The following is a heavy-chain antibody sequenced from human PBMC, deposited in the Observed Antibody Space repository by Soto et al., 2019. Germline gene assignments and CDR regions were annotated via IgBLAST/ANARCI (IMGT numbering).Heavy chain of an antibody. CDR2: IFPLTDIP. CDR1: GGTFRNYP. Sequence: QVQLVQSGTEVKKPGSSVKVSCKASGGTFRNYPINWVRQAPGQGLEWMGSIFPLTDIPDYAQNFQARLTTSADKSTGTAYMELSSMTSDDTAMYFCARGPLVVLNYFESWGQGTLVTVSS. CDR3: ARGPLVVLNYFES. J-gene: IGHJ4*02. V-gene: IGHV1-69*02.